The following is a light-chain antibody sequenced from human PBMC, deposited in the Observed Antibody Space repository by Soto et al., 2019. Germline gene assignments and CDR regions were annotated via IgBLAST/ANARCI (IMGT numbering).Light chain of an antibody. CDR3: QQYNNWPLT. J-gene: IGKJ4*01. Sequence: EILMTQSPASLSVSPGERATLSCRASQGVSSDLAWYHQKPGQAPRLLIYGASTRDTGIPDRFSASGSGTEFALTISSLQSGDFAVYYCQQYNNWPLTFGRGTKVDIK. CDR1: QGVSSD. CDR2: GAS. V-gene: IGKV3-15*01.